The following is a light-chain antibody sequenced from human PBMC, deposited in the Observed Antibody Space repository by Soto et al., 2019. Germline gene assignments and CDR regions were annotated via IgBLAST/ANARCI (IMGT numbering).Light chain of an antibody. CDR1: QSVTSSY. CDR2: VAS. CDR3: QQYGSSPWT. J-gene: IGKJ1*01. Sequence: EIVLTQSPGTLSLSPGERASLSCRASQSVTSSYLAWYQQKPGQAPRLLIYVASNRATGIPDRLSGSGSGTDFTLTINRLAPEEFAVYYCQQYGSSPWTFGQGTKVEIK. V-gene: IGKV3-20*01.